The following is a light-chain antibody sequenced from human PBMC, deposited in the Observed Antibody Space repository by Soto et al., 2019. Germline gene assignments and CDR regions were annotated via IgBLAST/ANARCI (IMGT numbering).Light chain of an antibody. CDR3: CSYAGGYVFEVI. CDR1: SSNIGAGYD. Sequence: QSVLTQPPSVSGAPGQRVTISCTGSSSNIGAGYDVHWYQQLPGTAPKLLIYGNSNRPSGVPDRFSGSKSGNTASLTISGLQAEDEADYYCCSYAGGYVFEVIFGGGTKLTVL. CDR2: GNS. V-gene: IGLV1-40*01. J-gene: IGLJ2*01.